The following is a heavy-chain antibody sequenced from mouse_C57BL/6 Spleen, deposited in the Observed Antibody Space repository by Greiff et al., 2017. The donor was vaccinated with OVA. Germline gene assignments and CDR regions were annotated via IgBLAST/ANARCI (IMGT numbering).Heavy chain of an antibody. D-gene: IGHD2-4*01. J-gene: IGHJ3*01. CDR3: ARSYYDYDGFAY. V-gene: IGHV2-9-1*01. Sequence: VKLQESGPGLVAPSQRLSITCTVSGFSLTSYAISWVRQPPGKGLEWLGVIWTGGGTNYNSALKSRLSISKDNSKSQVFLKMNSLQTDDTARYYCARSYYDYDGFAYWGQGTLVTVSA. CDR2: IWTGGGT. CDR1: GFSLTSYA.